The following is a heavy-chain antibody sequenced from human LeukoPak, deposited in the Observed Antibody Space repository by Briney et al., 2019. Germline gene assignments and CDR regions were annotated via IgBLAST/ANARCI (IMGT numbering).Heavy chain of an antibody. CDR1: GYTFTSYD. D-gene: IGHD5-12*01. CDR3: ARAFGGHDEWYYFDY. V-gene: IGHV1-8*03. J-gene: IGHJ4*02. CDR2: MNPNSGNT. Sequence: ASVKVSCKPSGYTFTSYDINWVRQATGQGLEWMGWMNPNSGNTDYAQKFQGRFTITINTSISTAYMELSSLRSEDTAVYYCARAFGGHDEWYYFDYWGQGTLVTVSS.